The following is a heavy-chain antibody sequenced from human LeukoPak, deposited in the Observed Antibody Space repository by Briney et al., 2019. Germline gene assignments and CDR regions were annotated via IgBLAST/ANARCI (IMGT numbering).Heavy chain of an antibody. CDR3: ARSIVGARVSNWFDP. CDR2: ISTYNGNT. J-gene: IGHJ5*02. D-gene: IGHD1-26*01. CDR1: GYTFTSYG. Sequence: GASVKVSCKASGYTFTSYGISWVRQAPGQGLEWMGWISTYNGNTNYAQKLQGRVTITTDESTSTAYMELSSLRSEDTAVYYCARSIVGARVSNWFDPWGQGTLVTVSS. V-gene: IGHV1-18*01.